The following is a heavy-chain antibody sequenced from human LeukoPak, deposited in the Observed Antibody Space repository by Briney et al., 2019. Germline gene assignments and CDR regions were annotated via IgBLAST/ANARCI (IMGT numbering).Heavy chain of an antibody. CDR2: IYHSGST. D-gene: IGHD2-21*02. CDR3: ARGGDPLDY. V-gene: IGHV4-30-2*01. CDR1: GGSISSGGYS. J-gene: IGHJ4*02. Sequence: SETLSLTCAVSGGSISSGGYSWSWIRQPPGKGLEWIGYIYHSGSTYYNPSLKSRVTISVDRSKNQFSLKLSSVTAADTAVYYCARGGDPLDYWGQGTLVTVSS.